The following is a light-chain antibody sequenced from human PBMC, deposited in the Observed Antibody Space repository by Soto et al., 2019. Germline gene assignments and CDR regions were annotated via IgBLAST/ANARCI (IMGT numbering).Light chain of an antibody. CDR3: QQSYSVPLT. CDR1: ESISNY. CDR2: AAS. Sequence: DIPMTQYPSSLSASVGDRVTITFRASESISNYLNRYQQKLGKAPKLLINAASRLQSGGPSRFSGSGSGTDFTLTICSLQPEDFATYSCQQSYSVPLTFGGGTKVKIK. J-gene: IGKJ4*01. V-gene: IGKV1-39*01.